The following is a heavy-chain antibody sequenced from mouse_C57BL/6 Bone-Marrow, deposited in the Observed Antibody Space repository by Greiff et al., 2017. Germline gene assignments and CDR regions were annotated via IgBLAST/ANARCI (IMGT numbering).Heavy chain of an antibody. V-gene: IGHV1-26*01. J-gene: IGHJ1*03. D-gene: IGHD1-1*01. Sequence: VQLQQSGPELAKPGASVKISCKASGYTFTDYYMNWVKQSHGKSLEWIGDINPNNGGTSYNQKFKGKATLTVDKSSSTAYMELRSLTSEDSAVYYCSSPHTVDWYFDVWRTGTTVTVSS. CDR3: SSPHTVDWYFDV. CDR1: GYTFTDYY. CDR2: INPNNGGT.